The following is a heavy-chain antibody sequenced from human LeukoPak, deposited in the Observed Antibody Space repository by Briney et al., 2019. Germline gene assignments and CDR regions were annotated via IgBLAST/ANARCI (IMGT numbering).Heavy chain of an antibody. CDR1: GFTFTSSA. CDR2: IVVGSGNT. J-gene: IGHJ4*02. CDR3: ARGRGAYCGGDCYYFDY. V-gene: IGHV1-58*01. Sequence: ASVKVSCKASGFTFTSSAVQWVRQARGQRLEWIGWIVVGSGNTNYAQKFQERVTITRDMSTSTAYMELSSLRSEDTAVYYCARGRGAYCGGDCYYFDYWGQGTLVTVSS. D-gene: IGHD2-21*02.